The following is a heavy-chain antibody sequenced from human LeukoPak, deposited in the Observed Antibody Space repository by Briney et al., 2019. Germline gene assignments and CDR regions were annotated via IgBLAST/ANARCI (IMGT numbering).Heavy chain of an antibody. Sequence: GGSLRLSCAASGFTFSSYSMNWVRQAPGKGLEWVSSISSSSSYIYYADSVKGRFTISRDNSKNTLYLQMNSLRAEDTAVYYCARSPIAARLFDYWGQGTLVTVSS. V-gene: IGHV3-21*01. CDR1: GFTFSSYS. CDR2: ISSSSSYI. D-gene: IGHD6-6*01. J-gene: IGHJ4*02. CDR3: ARSPIAARLFDY.